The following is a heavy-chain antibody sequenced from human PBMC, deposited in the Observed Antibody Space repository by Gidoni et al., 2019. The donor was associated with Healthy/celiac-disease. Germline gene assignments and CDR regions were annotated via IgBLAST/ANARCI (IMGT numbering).Heavy chain of an antibody. CDR2: IYSGGST. CDR3: ARFIAAAGCRFFDY. D-gene: IGHD6-13*01. Sequence: EVQLLAPGGGLLQPGWSLRLSCAASGFTVSSNYMSWVRQAPGKGLEWVSVIYSGGSTYYADSVKGRFTISRDNPKNTLYLQMNSLRAEDTAVYYCARFIAAAGCRFFDYWGQGTLVTVSS. J-gene: IGHJ4*02. V-gene: IGHV3-53*01. CDR1: GFTVSSNY.